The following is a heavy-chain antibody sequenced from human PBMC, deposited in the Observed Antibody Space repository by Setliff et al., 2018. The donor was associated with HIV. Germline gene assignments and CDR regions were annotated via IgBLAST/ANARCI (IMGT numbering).Heavy chain of an antibody. CDR2: MHYSGGT. Sequence: SETLSLTCAVSGGSISSSSYFWGWIRQPPGKGLEWIGSMHYSGGTDYKSSLKSRLIISLDTSKNQFSLNLRSVPAADTAVYFCASGGHRLHDYWGQGTLVTVSS. CDR3: ASGGHRLHDY. J-gene: IGHJ4*02. V-gene: IGHV4-39*07. D-gene: IGHD1-26*01. CDR1: GGSISSSSYF.